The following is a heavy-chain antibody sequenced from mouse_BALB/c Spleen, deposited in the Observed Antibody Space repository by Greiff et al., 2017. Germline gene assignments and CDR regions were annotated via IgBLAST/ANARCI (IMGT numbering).Heavy chain of an antibody. CDR2: ISSGSSTI. D-gene: IGHD1-1*01. Sequence: EVQRVESGGGLVQPGGSRKLSCAASGFTFSSFGMHWVRQAPEKGLEWVAYISSGSSTIYYADTVKGRFTISRDNPKHTLFLQMTSLRSEDTAMYYCARSDYGREPYYAMDYWGQGTSVTVSS. V-gene: IGHV5-17*02. J-gene: IGHJ4*01. CDR3: ARSDYGREPYYAMDY. CDR1: GFTFSSFG.